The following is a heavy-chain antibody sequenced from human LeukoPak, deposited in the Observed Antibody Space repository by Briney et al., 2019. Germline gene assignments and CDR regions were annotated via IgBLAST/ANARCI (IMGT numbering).Heavy chain of an antibody. D-gene: IGHD3-22*01. Sequence: ASVKVSCKASGYTFTGYYMHWVRQVPGQALEWMGWINPNSGGTNYAQKFQGRVTMTRDTSITTAYMELSRLRSDDTAVYYCAREVIGYYYDSSVDRPRFDPWGQGTLVTVSS. CDR3: AREVIGYYYDSSVDRPRFDP. V-gene: IGHV1-2*02. CDR1: GYTFTGYY. J-gene: IGHJ5*02. CDR2: INPNSGGT.